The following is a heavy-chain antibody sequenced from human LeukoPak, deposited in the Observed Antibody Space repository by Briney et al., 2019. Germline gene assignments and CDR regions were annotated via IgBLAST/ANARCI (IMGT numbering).Heavy chain of an antibody. CDR2: IYYSGST. CDR1: GGSISSYY. D-gene: IGHD5-24*01. Sequence: PSETLSLTCTVSGGSISSYYWSWIRQPPGKGLEWIGCIYYSGSTNYNPSLKSRVTISVDTSKNQFSLKLSSVTAADTAVYYCARDSLKDGGFDYWGQGTLVTVSS. V-gene: IGHV4-59*01. CDR3: ARDSLKDGGFDY. J-gene: IGHJ4*02.